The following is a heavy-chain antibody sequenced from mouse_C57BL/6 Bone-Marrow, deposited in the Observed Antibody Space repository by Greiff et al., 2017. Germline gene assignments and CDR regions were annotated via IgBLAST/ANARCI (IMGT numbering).Heavy chain of an antibody. J-gene: IGHJ2*01. CDR1: GYAFTNYW. CDR3: ARQGQGYLDD. CDR2: IYPGDGDT. D-gene: IGHD3-3*01. V-gene: IGHV1-80*01. Sequence: VQLQQSGAELVKPGASVKIPCKASGYAFTNYWMDWVKQRPGKGLEWIGEIYPGDGDTNYNGKFKGKATLTADKSSSTAYMQLSSLTSEDAAVYFCARQGQGYLDDWGQGTTLT.